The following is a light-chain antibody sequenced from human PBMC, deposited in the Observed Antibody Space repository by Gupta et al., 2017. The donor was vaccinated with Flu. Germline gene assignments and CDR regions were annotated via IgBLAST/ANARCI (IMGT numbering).Light chain of an antibody. Sequence: DIQMTQSPSTLSASVGDRVTITCRASQSISSWLAWYQQKPGKAPKLLIYKASSLESGVPSRFSGSGSGTEFTLTISSLQPDDFATYYCQQYNSYPQGRRTFGQGTKVEIK. CDR1: QSISSW. CDR3: QQYNSYPQGRRT. V-gene: IGKV1-5*03. J-gene: IGKJ1*01. CDR2: KAS.